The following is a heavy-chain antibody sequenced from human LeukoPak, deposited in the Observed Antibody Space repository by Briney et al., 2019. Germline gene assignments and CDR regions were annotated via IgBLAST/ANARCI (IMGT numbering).Heavy chain of an antibody. CDR2: IKQDGSEK. V-gene: IGHV3-7*01. CDR1: GFTFSSYW. CDR3: ARESDFWSGYYIYYYYMDV. D-gene: IGHD3-3*01. Sequence: GGSLRLSCAASGFTFSSYWMSWVRQAPGKGLEWVANIKQDGSEKYYVDSVKGRFTISRDNAKNSLYLQMNSLRAEDTAVYYCARESDFWSGYYIYYYYMDVWGKGTTVTVSS. J-gene: IGHJ6*03.